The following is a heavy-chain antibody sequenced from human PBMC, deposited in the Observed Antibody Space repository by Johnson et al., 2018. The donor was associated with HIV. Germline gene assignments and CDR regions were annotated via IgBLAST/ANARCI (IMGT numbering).Heavy chain of an antibody. CDR1: GFTFSSYW. D-gene: IGHD3-10*01. CDR2: VGNDGDT. V-gene: IGHV3-13*01. CDR3: AGARRGSDS. J-gene: IGHJ3*02. Sequence: VQLVESGGGVVQPGRSLRLSCAASGFTFSSYWMHWVRQATGKGLEWVSAVGNDGDTYYSGSVKGRFAVSRENATNSLSLQMNSLRAEDTAVYYCAGARRGSDSWGQGTMVTVSS.